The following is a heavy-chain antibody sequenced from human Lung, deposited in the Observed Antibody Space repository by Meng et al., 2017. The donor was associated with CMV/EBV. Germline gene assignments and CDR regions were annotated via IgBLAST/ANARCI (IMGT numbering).Heavy chain of an antibody. J-gene: IGHJ6*02. CDR2: INPNSGGT. CDR3: ARDCSSTRCYPYYYYYYGMDV. V-gene: IGHV1-2*02. Sequence: ASVKVSCMASGYTFTGYYMHWVRQAPGQGLEWMGWINPNSGGTNYAQKFQGRVTMTRDTSIRTAYMELSRLRSDDTAVYYWARDCSSTRCYPYYYYYYGMDVWXQGTTVXVSS. CDR1: GYTFTGYY. D-gene: IGHD2-2*01.